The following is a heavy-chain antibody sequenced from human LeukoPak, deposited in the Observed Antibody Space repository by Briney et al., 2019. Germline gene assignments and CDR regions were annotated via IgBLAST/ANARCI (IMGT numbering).Heavy chain of an antibody. Sequence: SETLSLTCSASGGSISQYYWSWVRQPAGKGLEWIGRIYTSGSTNYNPSLKSRVTMSVDTSKNQFYLKLSSVTAADTAVYYCARVGFGELLGAFDIWGQGTMVTVSS. V-gene: IGHV4-4*07. J-gene: IGHJ3*02. CDR3: ARVGFGELLGAFDI. CDR1: GGSISQYY. D-gene: IGHD3-10*01. CDR2: IYTSGST.